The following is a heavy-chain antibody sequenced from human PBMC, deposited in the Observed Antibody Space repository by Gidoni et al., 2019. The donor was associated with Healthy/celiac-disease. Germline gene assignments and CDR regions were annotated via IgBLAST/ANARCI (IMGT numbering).Heavy chain of an antibody. V-gene: IGHV3-33*01. D-gene: IGHD3-22*01. J-gene: IGHJ4*02. Sequence: QVQLVESGGGVVQPGRSLRLSCAASGFTFSSYGMHWVRQAPGKGLEWVEVIWYDGSNKYYADSVKGRFTISRDNSKNTLYLQMNSLRAEDTAVYYCARETGLLEGYYYDSSGYYQPMDYWGQGTLVTVSS. CDR1: GFTFSSYG. CDR3: ARETGLLEGYYYDSSGYYQPMDY. CDR2: IWYDGSNK.